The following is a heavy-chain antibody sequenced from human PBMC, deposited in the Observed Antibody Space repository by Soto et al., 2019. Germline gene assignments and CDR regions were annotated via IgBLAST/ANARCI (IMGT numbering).Heavy chain of an antibody. D-gene: IGHD3-22*01. CDR2: ISAYNGNT. CDR1: GYTFTSYG. J-gene: IGHJ5*02. V-gene: IGHV1-18*01. CDR3: ARVGYYDSSGYYYPRKIPPNWFDP. Sequence: ASVKVSCKASGYTFTSYGISWVRQAPGQGLEWMGWISAYNGNTNYAQKLQGRVTMTTDTSTSTAYMELRSLRSDDTAVYYCARVGYYDSSGYYYPRKIPPNWFDPWGQ.